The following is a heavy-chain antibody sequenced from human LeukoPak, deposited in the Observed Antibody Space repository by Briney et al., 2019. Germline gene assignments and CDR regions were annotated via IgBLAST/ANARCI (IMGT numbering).Heavy chain of an antibody. CDR1: TDSLSGYY. CDR2: IYMSGST. CDR3: ARENGVTVVDY. V-gene: IGHV4-4*07. D-gene: IGHD2-8*01. Sequence: PSETLSLTCTVTTDSLSGYYWSWIRQSAVMGLEWIGRIYMSGSTDYNPSLKSRVTLSVDTSKNQFSLNLRSVTAADTAVYYCARENGVTVVDYWGQGALVTVSS. J-gene: IGHJ4*02.